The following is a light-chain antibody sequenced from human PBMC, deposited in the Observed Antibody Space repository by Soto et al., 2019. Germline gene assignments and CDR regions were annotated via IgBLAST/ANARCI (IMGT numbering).Light chain of an antibody. J-gene: IGKJ2*01. CDR2: GSS. CDR1: QSVSSN. CDR3: QQYSDWPPWAT. Sequence: EIVMTQSPATLSVSPGERATLSCRASQSVSSNLAWYQQKPGQSPRLIIYGSSTRASGIPARFSGSGSGTEFTLTISSLQSEDFAVYYCQQYSDWPPWATFGQGTKLEIK. V-gene: IGKV3-15*01.